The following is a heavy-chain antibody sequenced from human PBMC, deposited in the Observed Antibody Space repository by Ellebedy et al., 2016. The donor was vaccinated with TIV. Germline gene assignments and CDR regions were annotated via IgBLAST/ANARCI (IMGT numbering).Heavy chain of an antibody. V-gene: IGHV1-3*04. Sequence: ASVKVSCXASGHSFTAYGIHWVRQGPGQRLEWMGWINTGNGNTKYSQKFQGRVTITRDTSASTADMELSSLMSEDTAVYYCATREWQDPMDVWGQGTTVTVSS. CDR1: GHSFTAYG. CDR2: INTGNGNT. J-gene: IGHJ6*02. CDR3: ATREWQDPMDV. D-gene: IGHD3-3*01.